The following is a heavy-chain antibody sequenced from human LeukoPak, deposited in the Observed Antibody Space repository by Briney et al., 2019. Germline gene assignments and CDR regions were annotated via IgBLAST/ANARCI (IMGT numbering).Heavy chain of an antibody. D-gene: IGHD5-24*01. Sequence: SQTLSLTCTVSGGSISSGDYYWSWIRQPPGKGLEWIGYIYYSGSTYYNPSLKSRVTISVDRSKNQFSLKLSSVTAAGTAVYYCARDAPGDNSPSFDYWGQGTLVTVSS. CDR2: IYYSGST. CDR1: GGSISSGDYY. CDR3: ARDAPGDNSPSFDY. J-gene: IGHJ4*02. V-gene: IGHV4-30-4*01.